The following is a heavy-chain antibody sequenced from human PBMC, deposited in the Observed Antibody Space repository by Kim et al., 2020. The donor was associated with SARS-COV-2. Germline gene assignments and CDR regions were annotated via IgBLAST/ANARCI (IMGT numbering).Heavy chain of an antibody. CDR2: INHSGST. V-gene: IGHV4-34*01. CDR3: ARVSGSCFDY. D-gene: IGHD2-15*01. J-gene: IGHJ4*02. Sequence: SETLSLTCAVYGGSFSGYYWSWIRQPPGKGLEWIGEINHSGSTNYNPSLKSRVTISVDTSKNQFSLKLSSATAADTAVYYCARVSGSCFDYWGQGTLVTVSS. CDR1: GGSFSGYY.